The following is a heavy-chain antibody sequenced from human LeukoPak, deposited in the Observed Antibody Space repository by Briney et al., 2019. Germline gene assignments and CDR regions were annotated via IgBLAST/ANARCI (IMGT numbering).Heavy chain of an antibody. CDR1: EFTFITYW. CDR2: IKQDGSEK. Sequence: PGGSLRLSCAASEFTFITYWMSWVRQAPGKGLEWVANIKQDGSEKYYVDSVKGRFTISRDNSKNSVYLQMNSLRAEDTAVYYCARLREMLRGPEAIYYFEHWGQGTLVTVSS. D-gene: IGHD3-10*01. V-gene: IGHV3-7*01. CDR3: ARLREMLRGPEAIYYFEH. J-gene: IGHJ4*02.